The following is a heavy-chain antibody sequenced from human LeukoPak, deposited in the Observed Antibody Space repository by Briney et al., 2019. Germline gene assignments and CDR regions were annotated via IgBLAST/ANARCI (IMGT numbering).Heavy chain of an antibody. CDR3: ARMIAAQQRVFDY. CDR2: IDWDDDE. CDR1: GGSISSYYW. Sequence: TLSLTCTVSGGSISSYYWSWIRQPPGKALEWLARIDWDDDESYSTSLRTRLTISKDTSKNQVVLTMTNMDPVDTATYYCARMIAAQQRVFDYWGQGTLVTVSS. D-gene: IGHD6-13*01. J-gene: IGHJ4*02. V-gene: IGHV2-70*11.